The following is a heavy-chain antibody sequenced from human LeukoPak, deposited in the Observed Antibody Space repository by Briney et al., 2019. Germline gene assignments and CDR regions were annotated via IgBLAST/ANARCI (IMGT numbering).Heavy chain of an antibody. Sequence: PGGSLRLLCRAWVFPFSRYHMNWVRQAPGKGLEWVSSISSSSSYIYYADPVKGRFTISRDNAKNSLYLQMNSLRAEDTAVYYCAGDPRAYSSGWYDYYYYGMDVWGKGTTVTVSS. D-gene: IGHD6-19*01. CDR3: AGDPRAYSSGWYDYYYYGMDV. V-gene: IGHV3-21*01. CDR1: VFPFSRYH. CDR2: ISSSSSYI. J-gene: IGHJ6*04.